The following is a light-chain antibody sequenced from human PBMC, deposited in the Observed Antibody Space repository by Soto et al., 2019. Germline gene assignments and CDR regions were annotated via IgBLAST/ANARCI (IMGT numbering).Light chain of an antibody. J-gene: IGKJ1*01. CDR3: LQYNNYPRT. Sequence: DIQMTQSRSSLSASLGDRVSITCRASQAIRNDLGWYQQKVGKPPKCLIYGASALPSGVPPRFSGSGFGTEFTLTISRLQPEDFETYYCLQYNNYPRTFGQGTKVDIK. V-gene: IGKV1-17*01. CDR2: GAS. CDR1: QAIRND.